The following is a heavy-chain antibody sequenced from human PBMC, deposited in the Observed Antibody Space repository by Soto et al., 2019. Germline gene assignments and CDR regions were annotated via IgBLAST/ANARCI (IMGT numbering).Heavy chain of an antibody. CDR3: AKENYGNGYYFDY. Sequence: EVQLVESGGGLVQPGRSLRLSCAASGFTFDDYAMHWVRQAPGKGLGWFSGISWNSGSIGYADSVKGRFTISRDNAKNSLYLQMNSLRAEDTALYYCAKENYGNGYYFDYWGQGTLVTVSS. D-gene: IGHD1-7*01. J-gene: IGHJ4*02. CDR1: GFTFDDYA. V-gene: IGHV3-9*01. CDR2: ISWNSGSI.